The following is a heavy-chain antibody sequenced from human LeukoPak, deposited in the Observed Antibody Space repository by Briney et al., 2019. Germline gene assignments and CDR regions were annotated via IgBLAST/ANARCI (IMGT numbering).Heavy chain of an antibody. D-gene: IGHD2-2*01. Sequence: PSETLSLTCTVSGGSISSYYWSWIRQPAGKGLEWIGRIYTSGSTNYNPSLKSRVTMSVDTSKNQFSLKLSSVTAADTAVYYCAREPSYCSSTSCYWEFDYWGQGTLVTVPS. J-gene: IGHJ4*02. CDR1: GGSISSYY. CDR3: AREPSYCSSTSCYWEFDY. CDR2: IYTSGST. V-gene: IGHV4-4*07.